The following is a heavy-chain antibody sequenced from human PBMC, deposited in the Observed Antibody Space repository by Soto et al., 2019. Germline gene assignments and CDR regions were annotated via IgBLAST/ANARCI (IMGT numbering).Heavy chain of an antibody. J-gene: IGHJ5*02. V-gene: IGHV5-10-1*01. CDR1: GYSFTSYW. D-gene: IGHD6-13*01. CDR2: IDPSDSYT. Sequence: GESLKISCKGSGYSFTSYWISWVRQMPGKGLEWMGRIDPSDSYTSYSPSFQGHVTISADKSISTAYLQWSSLKASDTAMYYCARGRLQQLPSYNWFDPWGQGTLVTVSS. CDR3: ARGRLQQLPSYNWFDP.